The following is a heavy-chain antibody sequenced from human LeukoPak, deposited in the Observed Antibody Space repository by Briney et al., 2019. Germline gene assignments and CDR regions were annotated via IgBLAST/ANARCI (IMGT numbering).Heavy chain of an antibody. Sequence: GGSLRLSCAASGFTVSSNYMSWVRQAPGKGLEWVSAISGSGGSTYYADSVKGRFTISRDNSKNTLYLQMNSLRAEDTAVYYCAKDHIAVAGSDTGSDYWGQGTLVTVSS. CDR2: ISGSGGST. J-gene: IGHJ4*02. D-gene: IGHD6-19*01. V-gene: IGHV3-23*01. CDR3: AKDHIAVAGSDTGSDY. CDR1: GFTVSSNY.